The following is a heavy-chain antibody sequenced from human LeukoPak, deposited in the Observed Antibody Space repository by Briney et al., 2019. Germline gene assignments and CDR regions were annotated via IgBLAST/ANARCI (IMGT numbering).Heavy chain of an antibody. J-gene: IGHJ3*02. CDR2: IYYSGST. CDR3: ARAVTVAGLRI. CDR1: GGSISSYY. D-gene: IGHD6-19*01. Sequence: PSETLSLTCTVSGGSISSYYWSWIRQPPGKGLEWIGYIYYSGSTNYNPSLKSRVTISVDTSKNQFSLKLSSVTAADTAVYYCARAVTVAGLRIWGQGTMVTVSS. V-gene: IGHV4-59*01.